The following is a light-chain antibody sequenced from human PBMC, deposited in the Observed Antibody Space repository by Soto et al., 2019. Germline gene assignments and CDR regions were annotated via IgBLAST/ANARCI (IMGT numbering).Light chain of an antibody. J-gene: IGKJ1*01. CDR1: QSLLHSNGYNY. CDR2: LGS. Sequence: DIVMTQSPLSLPVTPGEPASISCRSSQSLLHSNGYNYLDWYLQTPGXSPXLLIYLGSNRASGVPDRFSGSGSGTDFTLKISRVEAEDVGVYYCMQPLQSWTFGQGTKVDIK. CDR3: MQPLQSWT. V-gene: IGKV2-28*01.